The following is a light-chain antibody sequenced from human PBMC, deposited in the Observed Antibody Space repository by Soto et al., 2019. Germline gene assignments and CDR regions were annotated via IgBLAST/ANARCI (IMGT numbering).Light chain of an antibody. CDR1: SSDVGAYNF. V-gene: IGLV2-14*03. CDR3: SSFRTSNSRGV. CDR2: DVS. J-gene: IGLJ3*02. Sequence: QSVLTQPASVSGSPGQSITISCTGTSSDVGAYNFVSWYQQHPGKAPKLMVYDVSHRPSGVSQRFSGSKSGNTASLTISGLQAEDEADYYCSSFRTSNSRGVFGGGTKVTVL.